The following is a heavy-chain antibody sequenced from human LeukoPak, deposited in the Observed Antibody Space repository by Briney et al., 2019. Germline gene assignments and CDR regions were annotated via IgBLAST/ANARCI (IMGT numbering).Heavy chain of an antibody. V-gene: IGHV1-18*01. D-gene: IGHD5-18*01. CDR1: GYTFTSHS. J-gene: IGHJ4*02. CDR2: ISAYNGDT. Sequence: ASVKVSCKTSGYTFTSHSITWVRQAPGQGLEWMGWISAYNGDTRYAQNLQGRVTMTTDTSTSTGYMELRSLRSDDTAVYYCGRVDMDTNKDYWGQGTLVTVSS. CDR3: GRVDMDTNKDY.